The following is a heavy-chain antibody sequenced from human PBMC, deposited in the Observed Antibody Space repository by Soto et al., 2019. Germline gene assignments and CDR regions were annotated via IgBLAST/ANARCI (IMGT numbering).Heavy chain of an antibody. CDR3: AREFFWSGYYYYCMDV. CDR2: INAGNGNT. Sequence: QVQLVQSGAEVKKPGASVKVSCKASGYTFTSYAMHWVRQAPGQRLEWMGWINAGNGNTKYSQKFQGRVTITRDTSASKAYMELSSLRSEDTAVYYCAREFFWSGYYYYCMDVWGQGTTVTVSS. D-gene: IGHD3-3*01. CDR1: GYTFTSYA. V-gene: IGHV1-3*01. J-gene: IGHJ6*02.